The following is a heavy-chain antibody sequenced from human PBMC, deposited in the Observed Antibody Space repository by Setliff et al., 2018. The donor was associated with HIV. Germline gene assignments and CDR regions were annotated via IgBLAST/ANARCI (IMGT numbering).Heavy chain of an antibody. D-gene: IGHD4-17*01. J-gene: IGHJ4*02. CDR1: GGSISSSSYY. Sequence: SETLSLTCTVSGGSISSSSYYWGWIRQPPGKGLEWIGEVNHSGNTNYNPSLKSRVTISVDTSKNQFSLKLSSVTAADTAVYYCARDQTSNGDFDYWGQGTLVTVSS. CDR3: ARDQTSNGDFDY. V-gene: IGHV4-39*07. CDR2: VNHSGNT.